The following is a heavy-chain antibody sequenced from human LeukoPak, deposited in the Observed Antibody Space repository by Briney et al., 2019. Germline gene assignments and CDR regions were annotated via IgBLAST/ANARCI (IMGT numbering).Heavy chain of an antibody. CDR2: ISSSSSYT. CDR1: GFTVSSNY. V-gene: IGHV3-11*05. CDR3: ARDPLARGSGIEKRYYYGMDV. Sequence: GGSLRLSCAASGFTVSSNYMSWIRQAPGKGLEWVSYISSSSSYTNYADSVKGRFTISRDNAKNSLYLQMNSLRAEDTAVYYCARDPLARGSGIEKRYYYGMDVWGQGTTVTVSS. D-gene: IGHD3-10*01. J-gene: IGHJ6*02.